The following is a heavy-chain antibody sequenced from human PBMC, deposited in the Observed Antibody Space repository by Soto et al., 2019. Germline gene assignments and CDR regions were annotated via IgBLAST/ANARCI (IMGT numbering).Heavy chain of an antibody. J-gene: IGHJ6*02. V-gene: IGHV5-10-1*01. Sequence: GESLKISCKGSGYSFTSYWISWVRQMPGKGLEWMGRIDPSDSYTNYSPSFQGHVTISADKSISTAYLQWSSLKASDTAMYYCAVAAAGTQYYYYGMDVWGQGTTVTVSS. D-gene: IGHD6-13*01. CDR1: GYSFTSYW. CDR2: IDPSDSYT. CDR3: AVAAAGTQYYYYGMDV.